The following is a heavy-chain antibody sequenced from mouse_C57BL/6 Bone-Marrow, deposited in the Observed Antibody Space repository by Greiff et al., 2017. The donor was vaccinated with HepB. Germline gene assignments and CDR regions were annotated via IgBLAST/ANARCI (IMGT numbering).Heavy chain of an antibody. D-gene: IGHD2-4*01. V-gene: IGHV5-9*01. J-gene: IGHJ3*01. CDR1: GFTFSSYT. CDR3: ARRKPYDYFFAY. CDR2: ISGGGGNT. Sequence: EVMLVESGGGLVKPGGSLKLSCAASGFTFSSYTMSWVRQTPEKRLEWVATISGGGGNTYYPDSVKGRFTISRDNAKNTLYLQMSSLWSEDSALYYCARRKPYDYFFAYWGQGTLVTVSA.